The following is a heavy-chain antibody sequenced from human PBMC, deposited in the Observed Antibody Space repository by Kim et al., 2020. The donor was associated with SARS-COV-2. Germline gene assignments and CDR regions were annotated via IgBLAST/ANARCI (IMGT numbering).Heavy chain of an antibody. V-gene: IGHV3-21*01. Sequence: YEDSVKGRFTITRDNAKNSLYLQMNSRRAEDTAVYYCARDPPYSSGWYDYWGQGTLVTVSS. J-gene: IGHJ4*02. D-gene: IGHD6-19*01. CDR3: ARDPPYSSGWYDY.